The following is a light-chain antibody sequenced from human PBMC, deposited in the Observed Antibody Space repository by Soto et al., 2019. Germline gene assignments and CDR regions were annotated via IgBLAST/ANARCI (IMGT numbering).Light chain of an antibody. J-gene: IGKJ3*01. V-gene: IGKV1-8*01. CDR1: QGISSY. CDR3: QQHYSYPRT. Sequence: AIRMTQSPSSFSASTGDRVTITCRASQGISSYLAWYQQKPGKAPKLLIYAASTLQSGVPSRFSGSGSRTDFTLTISCLQSEDFATYYCQQHYSYPRTFGPGTKVDIK. CDR2: AAS.